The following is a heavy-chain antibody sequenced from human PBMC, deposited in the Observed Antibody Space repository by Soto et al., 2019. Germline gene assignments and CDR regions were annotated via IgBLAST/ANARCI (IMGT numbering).Heavy chain of an antibody. CDR1: GYNFITYG. V-gene: IGHV1-18*01. CDR2: ISTYNGDT. CDR3: ARGPTEYYDKSGAYSLDY. D-gene: IGHD3-22*01. Sequence: QVQLVQSGAEVKEPGASVKVSCKASGYNFITYGMSWVRQAPGQGLDWMGWISTYNGDTKYADRLQGRVTMTTDTTTGKAYMELRSLRSDETAVYYSARGPTEYYDKSGAYSLDYWGPGALVTVSS. J-gene: IGHJ1*01.